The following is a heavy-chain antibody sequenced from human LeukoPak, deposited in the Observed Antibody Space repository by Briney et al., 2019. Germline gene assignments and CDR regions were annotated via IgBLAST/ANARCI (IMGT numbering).Heavy chain of an antibody. CDR1: GGSISSGDYY. Sequence: PSQTLSLTCTVSGGSISSGDYYWSWIRQPPGKGLEWIGYIYYSGSTYYNPSLKSRVTISVDTSKNQFSLRLSSVTAADTAVYYCARERTPGYFDYWGQGTLVTVSS. CDR2: IYYSGST. V-gene: IGHV4-30-4*08. CDR3: ARERTPGYFDY. J-gene: IGHJ4*02.